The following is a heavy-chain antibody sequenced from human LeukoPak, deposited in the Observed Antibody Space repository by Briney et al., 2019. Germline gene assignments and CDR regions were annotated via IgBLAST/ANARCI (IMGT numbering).Heavy chain of an antibody. CDR2: IYYSGST. J-gene: IGHJ4*02. D-gene: IGHD3-10*01. Sequence: SETLSLTCTVSGGSISSYYWSWIRQPPGKGLEWIGYIYYSGSTNYNPSLKSRVTISVDTSKNQFSLKLSSVTAVDTAVYYCARGYYGSGSYYNPYFDYWGQGTLVTVSS. CDR3: ARGYYGSGSYYNPYFDY. V-gene: IGHV4-59*01. CDR1: GGSISSYY.